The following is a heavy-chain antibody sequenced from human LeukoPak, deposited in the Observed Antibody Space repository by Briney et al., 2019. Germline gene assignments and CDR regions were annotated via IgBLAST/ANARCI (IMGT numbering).Heavy chain of an antibody. Sequence: SQTLSLTCAISGDSVSSNSAAWNWIRQSPSRGFEWLGRTYYRSKWYHDFAVSVESRITINPDTSKNQFSLQLTSVTAADTAVYYCARGASSFDYWGQGTLVTVSS. J-gene: IGHJ4*02. D-gene: IGHD2-2*01. V-gene: IGHV6-1*01. CDR1: GDSVSSNSAA. CDR3: ARGASSFDY. CDR2: TYYRSKWYH.